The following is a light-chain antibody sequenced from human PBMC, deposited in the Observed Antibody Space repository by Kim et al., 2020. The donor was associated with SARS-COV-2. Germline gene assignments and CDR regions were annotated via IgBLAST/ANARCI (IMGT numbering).Light chain of an antibody. CDR1: KLGDKY. J-gene: IGLJ2*01. CDR3: QAWDSSTVV. CDR2: QDS. V-gene: IGLV3-1*01. Sequence: VSPGQTASINCSGNKLGDKYACWYQQKPGQSPVLVIYQDSKRPSGIPERFSGSNSGNTATLTISGTQAMDEADYYCQAWDSSTVVFGGWTQLTVL.